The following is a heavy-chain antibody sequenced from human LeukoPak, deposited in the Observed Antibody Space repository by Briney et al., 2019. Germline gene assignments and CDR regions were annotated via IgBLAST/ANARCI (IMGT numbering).Heavy chain of an antibody. CDR2: IYYSGST. Sequence: PSETLSLTCTVSGGSVSSGSYYWSWIRQPPGKGLEWIGYIYYSGSTNYSPSLKSRVTISVDTSKNQFSLKLTSVTSADTAVYYCARGYCSGGSCYSWFDPWGQGTLVTVSS. CDR1: GGSVSSGSYY. V-gene: IGHV4-61*01. CDR3: ARGYCSGGSCYSWFDP. D-gene: IGHD2-15*01. J-gene: IGHJ5*02.